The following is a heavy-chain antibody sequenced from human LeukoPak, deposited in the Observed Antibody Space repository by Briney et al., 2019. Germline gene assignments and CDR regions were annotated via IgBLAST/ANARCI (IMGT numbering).Heavy chain of an antibody. CDR2: MYYSGST. D-gene: IGHD3-22*01. CDR3: ARSEDYYDSSGHAFDY. V-gene: IGHV4-59*12. CDR1: GGSISSYY. Sequence: SETLSLTCTVSGGSISSYYWSWIRQPPGRGLEWIGYMYYSGSTNYNPSLKSRVTISVDTSKNQFSLKLSSVTAADTAVYYCARSEDYYDSSGHAFDYWGQGTLVTVSS. J-gene: IGHJ4*02.